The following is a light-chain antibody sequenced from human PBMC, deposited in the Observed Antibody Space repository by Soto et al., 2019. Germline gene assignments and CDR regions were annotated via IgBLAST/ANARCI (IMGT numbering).Light chain of an antibody. CDR3: QQYYSTPKT. J-gene: IGKJ2*01. CDR2: WAS. V-gene: IGKV4-1*01. CDR1: QSVLYSSNNKNY. Sequence: DIVMTQSPDSLAVSLGERATINCKSSQSVLYSSNNKNYLAWYQQNPGQPPKLLISWASTRESGVPDRFSGSGSGTDFTLTISSLQAEDLAVYYCQQYYSTPKTFGQGTKLEIK.